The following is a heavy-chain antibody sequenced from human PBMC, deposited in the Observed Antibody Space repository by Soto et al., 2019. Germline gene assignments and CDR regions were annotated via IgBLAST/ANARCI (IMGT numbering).Heavy chain of an antibody. CDR2: ISTYNSNT. Sequence: QVQLVQSGAEVMKPGASVKVSCKASGYTFARYGISWVRQSPGQGLEWMGWISTYNSNTNYARKFQGRVSLTTDTPTNTAYMELRSLTPDDTALYYCAREGFCSSGSCALYSHDYFGMDVWGQGTTVTVS. CDR3: AREGFCSSGSCALYSHDYFGMDV. CDR1: GYTFARYG. D-gene: IGHD2-15*01. J-gene: IGHJ6*02. V-gene: IGHV1-18*01.